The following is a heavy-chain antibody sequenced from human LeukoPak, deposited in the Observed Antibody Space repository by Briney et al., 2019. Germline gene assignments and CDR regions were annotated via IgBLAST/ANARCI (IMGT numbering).Heavy chain of an antibody. CDR1: GXSVSSGSYY. J-gene: IGHJ4*02. CDR2: IYYSGST. V-gene: IGHV4-61*01. CDR3: ASELGDYDSSGFPDY. Sequence: SETLSLTCTVSGXSVSSGSYYWSWIRQPPGKGLEWIGYIYYSGSTNYNPSLKSRVTISVDTSKNQFSLKLSSVTAADTAVYYCASELGDYDSSGFPDYWGQGTLVTVSS. D-gene: IGHD3-22*01.